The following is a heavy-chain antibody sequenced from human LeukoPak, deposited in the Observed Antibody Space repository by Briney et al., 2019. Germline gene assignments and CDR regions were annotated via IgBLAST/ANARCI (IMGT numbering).Heavy chain of an antibody. J-gene: IGHJ4*02. V-gene: IGHV3-30*18. D-gene: IGHD5-24*01. CDR3: AKPAPKGLETDALDH. CDR2: ISYDGSNK. Sequence: GGSLRLSCAASGFTFSSYGMHWVRQAPGKGLEWVAVISYDGSNKYYADSVKGRFTISRDNSKNTLYLQMNSLRAEDTAVYYCAKPAPKGLETDALDHWGQGTLVTVSS. CDR1: GFTFSSYG.